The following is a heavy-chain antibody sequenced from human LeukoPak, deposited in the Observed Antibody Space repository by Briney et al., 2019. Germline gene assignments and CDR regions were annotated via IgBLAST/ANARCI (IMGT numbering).Heavy chain of an antibody. CDR1: GCTFSSYA. CDR2: IIPIFGTA. V-gene: IGHV1-69*13. CDR3: ARGHSGSYYDSDFDY. D-gene: IGHD1-26*01. J-gene: IGHJ4*02. Sequence: ASVKVSCKASGCTFSSYAISWVRQAPGQGLEWMGGIIPIFGTANYAQKFQGRVTITADESTSTAYMELSSLRSEDTAVYYCARGHSGSYYDSDFDYWGQGTLVTVSS.